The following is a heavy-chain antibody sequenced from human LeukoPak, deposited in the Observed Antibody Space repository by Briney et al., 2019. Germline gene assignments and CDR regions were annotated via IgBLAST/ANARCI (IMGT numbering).Heavy chain of an antibody. V-gene: IGHV4-39*02. CDR1: GGPISSSSYY. Sequence: PSETLSLTCTVCGGPISSSSYYWGWIRQPPGKGLEWIGSIYYSGSTYYNPSLKSRVTISVDTSNNKFSLKLSSVTAADTAVYYCARDAYYYGSESYFFDFWGQGTLVTVSS. CDR2: IYYSGST. CDR3: ARDAYYYGSESYFFDF. D-gene: IGHD3-10*01. J-gene: IGHJ4*02.